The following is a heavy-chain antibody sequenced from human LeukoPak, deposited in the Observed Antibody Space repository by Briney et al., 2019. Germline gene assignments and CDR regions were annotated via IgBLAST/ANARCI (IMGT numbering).Heavy chain of an antibody. D-gene: IGHD7-27*01. V-gene: IGHV4-31*03. CDR3: ARATGEDAFDI. CDR2: LYYSGST. Sequence: SQTLSLTCTVSGGSISSGGYYWSWVRQHPGQGLEWIRNLYYSGSTYYNSVINSRVTISVDTSKNQFSLKLSSVTAADTAVYYCARATGEDAFDIWGQGTMVTVSS. J-gene: IGHJ3*02. CDR1: GGSISSGGYY.